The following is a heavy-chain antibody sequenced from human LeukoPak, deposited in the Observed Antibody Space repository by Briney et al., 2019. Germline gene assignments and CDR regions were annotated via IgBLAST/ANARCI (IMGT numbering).Heavy chain of an antibody. Sequence: ASVKVSCKASGYTFTSYYMHWVRQAPGQGLEWMGIINPSGGSTSYAQKFQGRVTMTRDTSTSTVYMELSSLRSEDTAVYYCARDKIRLAVAGIRYFDYWGQGTLVTVSS. V-gene: IGHV1-46*01. CDR3: ARDKIRLAVAGIRYFDY. CDR2: INPSGGST. D-gene: IGHD6-19*01. J-gene: IGHJ4*02. CDR1: GYTFTSYY.